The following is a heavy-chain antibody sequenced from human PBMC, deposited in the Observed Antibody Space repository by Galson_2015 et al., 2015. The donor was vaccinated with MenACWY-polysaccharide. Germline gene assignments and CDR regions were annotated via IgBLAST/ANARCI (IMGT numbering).Heavy chain of an antibody. J-gene: IGHJ3*01. CDR3: ARDPHCGAGCSIHDAFDV. D-gene: IGHD2-21*02. CDR2: INTDGSST. CDR1: GFTFSNHW. Sequence: SLRLSCAASGFTFSNHWMHWVRQAPGEGLVWVSRINTDGSSTSYADSVKGRFTVSRDNAKNTVYLQMNSLRAEDTAVYYCARDPHCGAGCSIHDAFDVWGQGTKVTVSS. V-gene: IGHV3-74*01.